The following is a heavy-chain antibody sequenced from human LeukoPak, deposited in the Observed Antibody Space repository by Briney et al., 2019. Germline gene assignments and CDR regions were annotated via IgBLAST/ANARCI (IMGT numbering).Heavy chain of an antibody. V-gene: IGHV3-11*06. J-gene: IGHJ3*02. D-gene: IGHD1-1*01. Sequence: GGSLRLSCKASGFIFGDYYMNWIRQAPGKGLECLSYINSGTINHSNYADSVKGRFTISRDNARNSLYLQMNSLRGEDTAVYYCARTQLDLDGFDIRGQGTTVTVSS. CDR1: GFIFGDYY. CDR2: INSGTINHS. CDR3: ARTQLDLDGFDI.